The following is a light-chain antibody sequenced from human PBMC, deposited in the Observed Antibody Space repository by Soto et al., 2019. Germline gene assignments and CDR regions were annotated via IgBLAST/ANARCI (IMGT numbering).Light chain of an antibody. V-gene: IGKV3D-20*02. CDR1: QSVSSSY. CDR2: GAS. Sequence: EIVLTQSPTTLSLSPGERVTLSCRASQSVSSSYLAWYQQKPGQAPRLLIYGASGRATGIPDRFSGSVSGTDFTLTIRRLEPEDFAVYYCQQRETFGQGTKVEIK. CDR3: QQRET. J-gene: IGKJ1*01.